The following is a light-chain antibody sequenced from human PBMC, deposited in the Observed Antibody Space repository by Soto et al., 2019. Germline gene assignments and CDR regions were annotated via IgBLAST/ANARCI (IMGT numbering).Light chain of an antibody. Sequence: QSAPTQPASVSGSPGQSMTLSCTGTSSDVGSGNFVSWFQQHPGKAPKLMIYEVTNRPSGVSYRFSGSKSGNTASLTISGLQAEDEADYYCSSFTTTNTWVFGGGTKLTVL. CDR1: SSDVGSGNF. CDR2: EVT. V-gene: IGLV2-14*01. J-gene: IGLJ3*02. CDR3: SSFTTTNTWV.